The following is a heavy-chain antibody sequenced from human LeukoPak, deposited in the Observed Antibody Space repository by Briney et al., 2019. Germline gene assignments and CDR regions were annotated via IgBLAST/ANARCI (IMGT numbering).Heavy chain of an antibody. V-gene: IGHV4-39*07. Sequence: SETLSLTCTVSGGSISSSSYYWGWIRQPPGKGLEWIGSIYYSGSTYYNPSLKSRVTISVDTSKNQFSLKLSSVTAADTAVYYCARLGYYGSGSYYNRGYWGQGTLVTVSS. CDR1: GGSISSSSYY. CDR3: ARLGYYGSGSYYNRGY. J-gene: IGHJ4*02. D-gene: IGHD3-10*01. CDR2: IYYSGST.